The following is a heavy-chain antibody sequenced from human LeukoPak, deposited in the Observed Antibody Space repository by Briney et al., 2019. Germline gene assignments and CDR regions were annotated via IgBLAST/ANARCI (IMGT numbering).Heavy chain of an antibody. CDR2: IDLNTGGT. Sequence: WCSVKVSCTASGYTFTDYYMHWVRQAPGHSVEWMGWIDLNTGGTNSAQKFKGRVTMTRDTSISTASMELSRLTSDDTAIYYCARGGPTYYGLGSPDFWGQGTLVTVSS. CDR3: ARGGPTYYGLGSPDF. J-gene: IGHJ4*02. V-gene: IGHV1-2*02. D-gene: IGHD3-10*01. CDR1: GYTFTDYY.